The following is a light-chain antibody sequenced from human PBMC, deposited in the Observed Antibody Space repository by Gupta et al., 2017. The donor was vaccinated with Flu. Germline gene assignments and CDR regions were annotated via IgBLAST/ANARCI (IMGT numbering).Light chain of an antibody. J-gene: IGLJ3*02. CDR2: EVS. V-gene: IGLV2-14*01. CDR3: RSYEFSATRWV. Sequence: ITVSCTGTSTDIGGDNYVSWYQQRSGAAPKVLLDEVSKRPSGVSERVSGSKADNTASLAITGLQAEEEAAYYCRSYEFSATRWVFGGGT. CDR1: STDIGGDNY.